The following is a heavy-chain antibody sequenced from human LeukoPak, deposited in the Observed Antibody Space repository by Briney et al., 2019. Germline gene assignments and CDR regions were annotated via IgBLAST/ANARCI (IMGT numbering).Heavy chain of an antibody. J-gene: IGHJ4*02. CDR1: GFSLNNYA. Sequence: GGSVKLSCAASGFSLNNYAMNWARQATGKGLEWVSAISASGGTTYNSDSVKGRFTISSDSAKNTLYLQINSLRAEDSAVYYCAKASSSWYSDFDYWGRGTLVTVSS. D-gene: IGHD6-13*01. V-gene: IGHV3-23*01. CDR2: ISASGGTT. CDR3: AKASSSWYSDFDY.